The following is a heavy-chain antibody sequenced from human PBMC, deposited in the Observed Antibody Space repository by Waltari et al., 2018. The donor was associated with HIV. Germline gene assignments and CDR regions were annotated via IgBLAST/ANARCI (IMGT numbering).Heavy chain of an antibody. J-gene: IGHJ4*02. V-gene: IGHV1-24*01. CDR2: FDPENDET. Sequence: QVQLVQSGAAVKKPGASVKVTCKVAGSTLTDLSMQWVRQAPGKGLELMGGFDPENDETIYAQKFQGRVTMTEDTSTDTAYMELNSLRSEDTAVYYCATEVELRGWGQGTMVTVSS. D-gene: IGHD1-7*01. CDR1: GSTLTDLS. CDR3: ATEVELRG.